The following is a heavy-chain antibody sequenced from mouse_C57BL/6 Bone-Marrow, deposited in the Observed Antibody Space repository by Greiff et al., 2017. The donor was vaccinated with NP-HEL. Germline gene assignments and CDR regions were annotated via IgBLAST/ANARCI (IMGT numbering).Heavy chain of an antibody. J-gene: IGHJ3*01. CDR3: ASHYYGSSSWVAY. CDR2: IYPRDGST. CDR1: GYTFTSYD. D-gene: IGHD1-1*01. Sequence: VQLQQSGPELVKPGASVKLSCKASGYTFTSYDINWVKQRPGQGLEWIGWIYPRDGSTKYNEKFKGKATLTVDTSSSTAYRELHSLTSEDSAIYYCASHYYGSSSWVAYWGKGTLVTVSA. V-gene: IGHV1-85*01.